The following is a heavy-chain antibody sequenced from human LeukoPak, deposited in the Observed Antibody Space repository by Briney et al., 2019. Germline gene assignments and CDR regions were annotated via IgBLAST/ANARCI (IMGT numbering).Heavy chain of an antibody. D-gene: IGHD3-10*01. V-gene: IGHV4-38-2*01. CDR1: GYSISSGYY. CDR2: IYHSGST. J-gene: IGHJ4*02. CDR3: ARHGGLLWFGEFVSYFDY. Sequence: SETLSLACAVSGYSISSGYYWGWIRQPPGKGREWIGSIYHSGSTYYNPSLKSRVTISVDTSKNQFSLKLSSVTAADTAVYYCARHGGLLWFGEFVSYFDYWGQGTLVTVSS.